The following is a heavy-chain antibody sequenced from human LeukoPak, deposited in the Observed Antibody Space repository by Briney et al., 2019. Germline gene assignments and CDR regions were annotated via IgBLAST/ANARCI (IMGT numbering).Heavy chain of an antibody. CDR1: GFTFSSYA. J-gene: IGHJ6*02. CDR3: AKTSGSGNYYYYYYGMDV. Sequence: GGSLRLSCAAPGFTFSSYAMSWVRQAPGKGLEWVSAISGSGSSTFYADSVKGRFTISRDHSKNTLYLQMNSLRAEDTAVYYCAKTSGSGNYYYYYYGMDVWGQGTTVTVSS. V-gene: IGHV3-23*01. CDR2: ISGSGSST. D-gene: IGHD3-10*01.